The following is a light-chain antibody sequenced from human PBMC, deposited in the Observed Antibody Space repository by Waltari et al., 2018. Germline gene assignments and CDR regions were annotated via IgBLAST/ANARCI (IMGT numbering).Light chain of an antibody. Sequence: QSVLTQPPSASGTPGQRVTISCSGSSSNIGRNTVNWYQQFPGTAPKLLIYNNNERPAGVPDRFSGSKSGTSASLAISGLQSDDEADYYCETWDDSLNGVIFGGGSRLTVL. CDR3: ETWDDSLNGVI. V-gene: IGLV1-44*01. CDR2: NNN. CDR1: SSNIGRNT. J-gene: IGLJ2*01.